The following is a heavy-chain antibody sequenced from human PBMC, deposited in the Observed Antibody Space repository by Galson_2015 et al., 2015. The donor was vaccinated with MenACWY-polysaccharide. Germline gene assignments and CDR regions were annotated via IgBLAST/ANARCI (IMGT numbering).Heavy chain of an antibody. CDR1: GFTFSSNYA. CDR3: ARVRYSTGKYQFDY. D-gene: IGHD2-2*01. CDR2: IGGSGSNT. J-gene: IGHJ4*02. V-gene: IGHV3-23*01. Sequence: SLRLSCAASGFTFSSNYAISWVRQAPGKGLEWVSTIGGSGSNTHYADSVKGRFTISRDNSKNTLSLQMNSLRAEDTAVYYCARVRYSTGKYQFDYWGQGTLVAVSS.